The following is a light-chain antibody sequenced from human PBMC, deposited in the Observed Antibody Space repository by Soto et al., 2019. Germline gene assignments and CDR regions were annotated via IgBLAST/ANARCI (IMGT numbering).Light chain of an antibody. CDR3: CSYAGNYTSV. CDR2: DVS. J-gene: IGLJ2*01. V-gene: IGLV2-11*01. CDR1: SSDVGTYNY. Sequence: QSALTQPRSVSGSPGQSVTISCTGTSSDVGTYNYVSWYQQHPGKAPKLMIYDVSQRPSGVPDRFSGSKSGNTASLTISGLQAEDESDYYCCSYAGNYTSVXGGGTKLTVL.